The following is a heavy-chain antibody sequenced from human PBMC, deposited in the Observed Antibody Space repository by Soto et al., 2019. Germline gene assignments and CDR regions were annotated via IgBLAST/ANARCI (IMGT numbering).Heavy chain of an antibody. D-gene: IGHD3-10*01. V-gene: IGHV3-30*19. J-gene: IGHJ6*02. Sequence: QVQLVESGGGVVQPGRSLRLSCAASGFTFSSYGMHWVRQAPGKGLEWVAVISYDGSNKYYADSVKGRFTISRDNSKNTLYLQMNSLRAEDTAVYYCARDITIVRGVIITSDYYYGMDVWGQGTTVTVSS. CDR3: ARDITIVRGVIITSDYYYGMDV. CDR2: ISYDGSNK. CDR1: GFTFSSYG.